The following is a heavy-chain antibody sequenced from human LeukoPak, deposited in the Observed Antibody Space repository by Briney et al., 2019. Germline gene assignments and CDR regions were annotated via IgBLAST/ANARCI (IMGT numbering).Heavy chain of an antibody. CDR1: GGSISSYY. J-gene: IGHJ6*03. Sequence: PSETLSLTCTVSGGSISSYYWSWIRQPPGKGLEWIGYIYHSGSTYYNPSLKSRVTISVDRSKNQFSLKLSSVTAADTAVYYCAREIAAAGTGYMDVWGKGTTVTVSS. D-gene: IGHD6-13*01. CDR3: AREIAAAGTGYMDV. CDR2: IYHSGST. V-gene: IGHV4-59*12.